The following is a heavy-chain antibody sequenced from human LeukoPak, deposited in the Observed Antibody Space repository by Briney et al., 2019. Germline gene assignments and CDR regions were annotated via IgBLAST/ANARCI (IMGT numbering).Heavy chain of an antibody. CDR3: AKDIYSSGHDY. Sequence: PGRSLRLSCAASGFTFSSYDMHWVRQAPGKGLEWVAVISYDGSNKDYADSVEGRFTISRDSSKNTLYLQMNSLRAEDTAVYYCAKDIYSSGHDYWSQGTLVTVSS. J-gene: IGHJ4*02. CDR2: ISYDGSNK. CDR1: GFTFSSYD. D-gene: IGHD3-22*01. V-gene: IGHV3-30*18.